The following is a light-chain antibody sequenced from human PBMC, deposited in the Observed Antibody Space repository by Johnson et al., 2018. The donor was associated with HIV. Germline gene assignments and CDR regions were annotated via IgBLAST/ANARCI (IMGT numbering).Light chain of an antibody. CDR1: VSNIESYF. CDR3: GIWDASLSAEV. V-gene: IGLV1-51*01. Sequence: QSVLTQPPSVSAAPGQTVNISCSGNVSNIESYFVSWYQQLPGAAPTLLIYDDNKRPSGIPARFSGSKSGATATLGITGLQTGAEADYYCGIWDASLSAEVFGTGTKVTVL. CDR2: DDN. J-gene: IGLJ1*01.